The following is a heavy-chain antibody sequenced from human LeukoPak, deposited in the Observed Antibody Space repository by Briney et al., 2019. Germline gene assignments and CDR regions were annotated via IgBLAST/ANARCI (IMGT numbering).Heavy chain of an antibody. CDR1: GGSFSGHY. V-gene: IGHV4-34*01. J-gene: IGHJ4*02. D-gene: IGHD2-2*01. CDR3: ARGRTGAAALDF. CDR2: STHTGST. Sequence: SETLSLTCAVYGGSFSGHYWTRIRQAPGKGLEWIGESTHTGSTNYNPSLKSRVTISVDPSKNQFSLKLTSVSAADTAVYHCARGRTGAAALDFWGPGTLVTVSS.